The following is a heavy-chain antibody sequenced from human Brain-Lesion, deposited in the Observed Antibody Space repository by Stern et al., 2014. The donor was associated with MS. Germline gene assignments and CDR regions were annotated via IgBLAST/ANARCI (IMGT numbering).Heavy chain of an antibody. V-gene: IGHV4-61*02. Sequence: QVQLQESGPGLVKPSQTLSLSCIVSGGSISSGGYYWSWIRQPAGKGLEWIGRIFNSGSTSYNPSLKSRVTISIDTSKNQFSLRLNSMTAADTAVYYCARGRVVPGFQYYATDVWGQGTTVIVSS. CDR1: GGSISSGGYY. D-gene: IGHD2-2*01. CDR3: ARGRVVPGFQYYATDV. CDR2: IFNSGST. J-gene: IGHJ6*02.